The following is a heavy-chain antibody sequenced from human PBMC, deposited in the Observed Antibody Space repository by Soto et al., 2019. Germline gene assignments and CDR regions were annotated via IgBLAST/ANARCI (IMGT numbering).Heavy chain of an antibody. CDR1: GFTFSDYY. CDR3: ARDRDYYGSGPAWFDP. V-gene: IGHV3-11*01. Sequence: GGSLRLSCAASGFTFSDYYMSWIRQAPGKGLEWVSYISSSGSTIYYADSVKGRFTISRDNAKNSLYLQMNSLRAEDTAVYYWARDRDYYGSGPAWFDPWGQGTLVTVSS. CDR2: ISSSGSTI. D-gene: IGHD3-10*01. J-gene: IGHJ5*02.